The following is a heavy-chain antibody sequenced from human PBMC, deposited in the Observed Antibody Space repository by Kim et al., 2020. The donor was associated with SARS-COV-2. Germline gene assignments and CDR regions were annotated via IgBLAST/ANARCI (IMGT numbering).Heavy chain of an antibody. CDR3: ARLVDYDILTGYYTYYFDY. J-gene: IGHJ4*02. V-gene: IGHV4-59*08. CDR2: IYYSGST. Sequence: SETLSLTCTVSGGSISSYYWSWIRQPPGKGLEWIGYIYYSGSTNYNPSLKSRVTISVDTSKNKFSLKLSSVTAADTAVYYCARLVDYDILTGYYTYYFDYWGQGTLVTVSS. D-gene: IGHD3-9*01. CDR1: GGSISSYY.